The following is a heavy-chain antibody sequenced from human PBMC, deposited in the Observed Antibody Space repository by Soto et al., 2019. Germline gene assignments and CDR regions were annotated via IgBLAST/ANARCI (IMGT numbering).Heavy chain of an antibody. CDR3: ASALGIGDY. Sequence: QVQLVQSGPEVKKPGASVKVSCKASGYTFTSYDINWVRQAPGQGLEWMGWISVYDGNTNYAQKLQDRVTMTTDTSTSTAYKELRSLRSDDTAVYYCASALGIGDYWGQGTQVTVSS. CDR2: ISVYDGNT. D-gene: IGHD7-27*01. CDR1: GYTFTSYD. V-gene: IGHV1-18*01. J-gene: IGHJ4*02.